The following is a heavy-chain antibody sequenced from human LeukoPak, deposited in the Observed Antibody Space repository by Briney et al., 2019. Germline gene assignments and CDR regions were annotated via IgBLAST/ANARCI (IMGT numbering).Heavy chain of an antibody. Sequence: GGSLRLSCAASGFTVSSNYMSWVRQAPGKGLEWVSVIYSGGSTYYADSVKGRFTISRDNSKNTLYLQMNSLRAEDTAVYYCARDNYGNYGMDVWGQGTTVTVSS. CDR3: ARDNYGNYGMDV. D-gene: IGHD4-17*01. V-gene: IGHV3-66*01. CDR2: IYSGGST. J-gene: IGHJ6*02. CDR1: GFTVSSNY.